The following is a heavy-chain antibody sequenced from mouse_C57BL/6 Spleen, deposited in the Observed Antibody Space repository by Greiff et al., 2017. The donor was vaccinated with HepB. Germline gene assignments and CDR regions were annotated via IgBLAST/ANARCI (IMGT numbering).Heavy chain of an antibody. J-gene: IGHJ4*01. Sequence: DVKLVESGGDLVKPGGSLKLSCAASGFTFSSYGMSWVRQTPDKRLEWVATISSGGSYTYYPDSVKGRFTISRDNAKNTLYLQMSSLKSEDTAMYYCARQGDYYGSSSYAMDYWGQGTSVTVSS. D-gene: IGHD1-1*01. V-gene: IGHV5-6*02. CDR2: ISSGGSYT. CDR1: GFTFSSYG. CDR3: ARQGDYYGSSSYAMDY.